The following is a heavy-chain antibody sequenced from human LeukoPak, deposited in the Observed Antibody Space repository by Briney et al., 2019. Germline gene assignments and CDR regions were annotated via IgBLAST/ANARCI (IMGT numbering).Heavy chain of an antibody. CDR1: GGSFSGYY. CDR3: ARATRYSSGWSRYYFDY. J-gene: IGHJ4*02. D-gene: IGHD6-19*01. V-gene: IGHV4-34*01. Sequence: NTSETLSLTCAVYGGSFSGYYWSWIRQPPGKGLEWIGEINHSGSANYNTSLKSRVTISVDTSKNQFSLKLSSVTAADTAVYYCARATRYSSGWSRYYFDYWGQGTLVTVSS. CDR2: INHSGSA.